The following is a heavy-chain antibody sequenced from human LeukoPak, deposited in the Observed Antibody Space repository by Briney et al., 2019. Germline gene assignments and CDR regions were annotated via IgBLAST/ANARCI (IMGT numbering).Heavy chain of an antibody. Sequence: SETLSLTCTVSGDSIRRSTHYGGWIRQSPEKGLEWIGTIYDSGATYYNPSFQSRVTISVDTSKNQFSLKLSSVTAADTAVYYCTREPLPWGQGTLVTVSS. V-gene: IGHV4-39*07. J-gene: IGHJ4*02. CDR3: TREPLP. CDR2: IYDSGAT. CDR1: GDSIRRSTHY.